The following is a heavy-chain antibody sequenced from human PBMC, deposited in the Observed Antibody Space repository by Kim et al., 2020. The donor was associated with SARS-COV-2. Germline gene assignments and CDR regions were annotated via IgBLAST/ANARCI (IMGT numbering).Heavy chain of an antibody. CDR3: SIGGLCATSY. CDR2: IRSKPYGGTT. V-gene: IGHV3-49*04. D-gene: IGHD2-8*01. J-gene: IGHJ4*02. CDR1: GFTFGDYA. Sequence: GGSLRLSCTASGFTFGDYAMSWVRQAPGKGLEWVGFIRSKPYGGTTEYAASVKGRFVDSRDDSNSIAYLQMNSLKIEDTAVYFCSIGGLCATSYWGQGTLVTVAS.